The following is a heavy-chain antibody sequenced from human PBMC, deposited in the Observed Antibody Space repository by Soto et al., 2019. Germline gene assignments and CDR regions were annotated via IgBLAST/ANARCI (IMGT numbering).Heavy chain of an antibody. D-gene: IGHD3-22*01. V-gene: IGHV1-46*01. CDR2: INPSGGST. J-gene: IGHJ5*02. CDR1: GYTFTSYY. Sequence: QVQLVQSGAEVKKPRASVKVSCKASGYTFTSYYMHWVRQAPGQWLEWMGIINPSGGSTSYAQKFQGRVTMTRDTSTSTVYMELSSLRSEDTAVYYCARALYYYDSSGFEVNWFDPWGQGTLVTVSS. CDR3: ARALYYYDSSGFEVNWFDP.